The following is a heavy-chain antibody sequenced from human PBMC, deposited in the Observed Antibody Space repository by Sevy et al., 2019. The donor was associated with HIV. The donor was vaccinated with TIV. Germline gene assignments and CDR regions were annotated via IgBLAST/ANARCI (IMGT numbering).Heavy chain of an antibody. CDR3: ARVLVGYCSGGSCYKNWFDP. D-gene: IGHD2-15*01. Sequence: SETLSLTCTVSGGSISSYYWSWIRQPPGKGLEWIGYIYYSGSTNYNPSLKSRVTISVDTSKNQFSLKLSSVTAADRAVYYCARVLVGYCSGGSCYKNWFDPWGQGTLVTVSS. CDR1: GGSISSYY. J-gene: IGHJ5*02. CDR2: IYYSGST. V-gene: IGHV4-59*01.